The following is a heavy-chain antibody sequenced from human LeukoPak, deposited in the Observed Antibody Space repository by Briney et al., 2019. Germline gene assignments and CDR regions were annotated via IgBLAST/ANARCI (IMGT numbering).Heavy chain of an antibody. J-gene: IGHJ4*02. CDR2: FSGSGGTT. CDR1: GFTFSSYA. Sequence: HPGGSLRLSCAVSGFTFSSYAMSWVRQAPGKGLEWVSAFSGSGGTTYYADSVKGRFTISRDNSKNTLFLQMNSLRAEDTAVYYCARSGLSRCDYWGQGTLVTVSS. CDR3: ARSGLSRCDY. V-gene: IGHV3-23*01. D-gene: IGHD4/OR15-4a*01.